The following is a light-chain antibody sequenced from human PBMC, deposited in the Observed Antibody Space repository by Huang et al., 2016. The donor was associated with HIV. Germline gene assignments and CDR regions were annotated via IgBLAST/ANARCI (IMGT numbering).Light chain of an antibody. Sequence: VMMSQSPATLAASPGERVTLSCGASQSVNTNVAWYQQKPGQPPRLLIDAASTRATGVPDRFAGSGSGTEFTLTIDSLQSDDFAVYYCQQYNKWPPEYTFGQGTRLEIK. CDR3: QQYNKWPPEYT. CDR2: AAS. CDR1: QSVNTN. J-gene: IGKJ2*01. V-gene: IGKV3-15*01.